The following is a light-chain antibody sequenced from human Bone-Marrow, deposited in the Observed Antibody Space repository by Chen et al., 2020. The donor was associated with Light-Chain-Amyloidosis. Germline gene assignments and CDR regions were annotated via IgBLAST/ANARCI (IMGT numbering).Light chain of an antibody. CDR2: ATT. Sequence: DIQLTQSPSSLSASVGDRVTITCRTSKSVSSYLNWYQQRPGKAPKLLLYATTTWPSEAPARFRGSGSGAEFTLTISSLQAEDFATYYCQQSFRSPPTFGQGTKVEIK. CDR1: KSVSSY. CDR3: QQSFRSPPT. V-gene: IGKV1-39*01. J-gene: IGKJ1*01.